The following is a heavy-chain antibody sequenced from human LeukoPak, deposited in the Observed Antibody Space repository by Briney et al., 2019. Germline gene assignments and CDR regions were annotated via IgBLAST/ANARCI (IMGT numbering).Heavy chain of an antibody. J-gene: IGHJ4*02. V-gene: IGHV3-30*01. CDR2: ISYDGSNK. CDR3: ASTQQQLHV. CDR1: GFTFSSYA. D-gene: IGHD6-13*01. Sequence: GGSLRLSCAASGFTFSSYAMHWVRQAPGKGLEWVAVISYDGSNKYYADSVKGRSTISRDNSKNTLYLQMNSLRAEDTAVYYCASTQQQLHVWGQGTLVTVSS.